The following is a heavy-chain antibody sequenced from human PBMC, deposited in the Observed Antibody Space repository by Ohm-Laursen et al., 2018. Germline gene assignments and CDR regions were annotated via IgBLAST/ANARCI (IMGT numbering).Heavy chain of an antibody. CDR3: TRDPTPGYSSSWYYYYGMDV. CDR1: GFTFGDYA. CDR2: FRSKPNGGTP. J-gene: IGHJ6*02. D-gene: IGHD6-13*01. Sequence: SLRLSCAASGFTFGDYAMSWFRQAPGKGLEWVGLFRSKPNGGTPDYAASVKGRFTISRDDSKSIAYLQMNSLKTEDTAVYYCTRDPTPGYSSSWYYYYGMDVWGQGTTVTVSS. V-gene: IGHV3-49*03.